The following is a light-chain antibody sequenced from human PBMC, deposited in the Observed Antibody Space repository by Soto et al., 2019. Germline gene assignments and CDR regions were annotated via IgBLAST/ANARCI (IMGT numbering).Light chain of an antibody. J-gene: IGKJ4*01. V-gene: IGKV1-33*01. CDR1: HDITNF. CDR3: QQYESLPIT. CDR2: DAS. Sequence: DIQMTQSPSSLSASAVDRVTITCQATHDITNFLNWYQQKPGKAPKLLINDASNLETGVPSRFSGSGSGTYFTFTISSLQPEDIATYYCQQYESLPITFGGGTKVDIK.